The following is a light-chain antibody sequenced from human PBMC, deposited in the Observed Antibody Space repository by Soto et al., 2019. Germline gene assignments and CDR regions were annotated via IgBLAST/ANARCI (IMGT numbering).Light chain of an antibody. Sequence: EIVLTQSPGTLSLSPGERATXSCRASQSVSSSYLAWYQQKPGQAPRLLIYGASSRATGIPDRFSGSGSGTDFTLTISRLEPEDFAVYYCQQYGSSPTWTFGQGTKVEIK. CDR1: QSVSSSY. CDR2: GAS. V-gene: IGKV3-20*01. CDR3: QQYGSSPTWT. J-gene: IGKJ1*01.